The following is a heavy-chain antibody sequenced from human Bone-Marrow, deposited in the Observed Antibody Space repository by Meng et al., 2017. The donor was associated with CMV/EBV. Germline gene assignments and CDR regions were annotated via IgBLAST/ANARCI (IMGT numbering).Heavy chain of an antibody. D-gene: IGHD2-2*02. CDR2: ISSSSSTI. CDR3: ARGGCSSTSCYNRGPYYYYGMDV. V-gene: IGHV3-48*04. J-gene: IGHJ6*02. CDR1: GFTFSSYS. Sequence: GESLKISCAASGFTFSSYSMNWVRQAPGKGLEWVSYISSSSSTIYYADSVKGRFTISRDNAKNSLYLQMNSLRAEDTAVYYCARGGCSSTSCYNRGPYYYYGMDVWGQGTTVTVSS.